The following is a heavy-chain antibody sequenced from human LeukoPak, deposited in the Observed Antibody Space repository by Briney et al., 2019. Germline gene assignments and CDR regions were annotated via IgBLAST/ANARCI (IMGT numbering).Heavy chain of an antibody. Sequence: GESLKISCKGSGYSFTNYWIGWVRQMPGKGLERMGIIYPGDSDTRYSPSFQGQVTISADKSINTAYLQWRSLKASDTAVYYCARHTDYYYMDVWGKGTTVTVSS. V-gene: IGHV5-51*01. J-gene: IGHJ6*03. CDR1: GYSFTNYW. D-gene: IGHD2-8*02. CDR2: IYPGDSDT. CDR3: ARHTDYYYMDV.